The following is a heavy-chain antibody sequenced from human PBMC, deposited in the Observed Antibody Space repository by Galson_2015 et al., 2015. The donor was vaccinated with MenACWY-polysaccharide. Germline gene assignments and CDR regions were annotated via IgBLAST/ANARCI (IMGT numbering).Heavy chain of an antibody. J-gene: IGHJ4*02. Sequence: SLRLSCATSEFTFSGYWMHWARQAPGKGLVWVSRINSDGSSTSYADSVKGRFTISRDNAKNTLYLQMNSLRAEDTAVYYCARAYGEFDYWGQGTLVTVSS. D-gene: IGHD4-17*01. CDR3: ARAYGEFDY. CDR1: EFTFSGYW. CDR2: INSDGSST. V-gene: IGHV3-74*01.